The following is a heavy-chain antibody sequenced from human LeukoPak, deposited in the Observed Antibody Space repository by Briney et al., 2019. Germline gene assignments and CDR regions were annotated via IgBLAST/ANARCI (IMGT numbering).Heavy chain of an antibody. Sequence: PSETLSLTCTVSGGSISSHYWSWIRQPPGKGLEWIGYIYYSGSTNYNPSLKSRVTISVDTSRNQFSLKLSSVTAADSAVYYCARRTGYLNYYYYYYMDAWGNGTTVTVSS. CDR2: IYYSGST. CDR1: GGSISSHY. CDR3: ARRTGYLNYYYYYYMDA. J-gene: IGHJ6*03. V-gene: IGHV4-59*11. D-gene: IGHD3/OR15-3a*01.